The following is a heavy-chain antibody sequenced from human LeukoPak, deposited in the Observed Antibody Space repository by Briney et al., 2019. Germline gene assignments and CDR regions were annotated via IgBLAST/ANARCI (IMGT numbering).Heavy chain of an antibody. V-gene: IGHV3-21*04. CDR3: ARDYDYGDYPGY. Sequence: PGGSLRLSCAASGFTFSTYSMNWVRQAPGKGLEWVSSISTSGTYIYYADSLKGRFTISRDNAKNSLYLQMNSLRAEDTALYYCARDYDYGDYPGYWGQGTLVTVSS. J-gene: IGHJ4*02. CDR2: ISTSGTYI. CDR1: GFTFSTYS. D-gene: IGHD4-17*01.